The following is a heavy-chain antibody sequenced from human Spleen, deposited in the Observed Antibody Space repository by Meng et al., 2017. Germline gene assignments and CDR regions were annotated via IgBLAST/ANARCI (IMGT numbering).Heavy chain of an antibody. V-gene: IGHV1-2*06. CDR2: IIPNSGDT. J-gene: IGHJ4*02. CDR3: ATRGNPYLNC. CDR1: GYPFTAYY. Sequence: VQLVQSGAEVKEPGASVKVSCKPSGYPFTAYYIHWARQAPGQGLEWMGHIIPNSGDTLYAPKFQGRVSMTADTSIGTAYVELSGLRSDDTAVYYCATRGNPYLNCWGQGTLVTVSS.